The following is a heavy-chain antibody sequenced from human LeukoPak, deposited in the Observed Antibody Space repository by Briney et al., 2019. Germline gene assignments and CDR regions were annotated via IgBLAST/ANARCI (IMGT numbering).Heavy chain of an antibody. CDR3: ARVVLRVHRMSNDAFDI. CDR1: GFTFSSYS. J-gene: IGHJ3*02. D-gene: IGHD2-15*01. CDR2: ISSSSSYI. V-gene: IGHV3-21*01. Sequence: SGGSLRLSCAASGFTFSSYSMNWVRQAPGKGLEWVSSISSSSSYIYYADSVKGRFTISRGNAKNSLYLQMNSLRAEDTAVYYCARVVLRVHRMSNDAFDIWGQGTMVTVSS.